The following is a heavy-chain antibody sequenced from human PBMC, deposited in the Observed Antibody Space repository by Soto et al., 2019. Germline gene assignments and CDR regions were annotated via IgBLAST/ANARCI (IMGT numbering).Heavy chain of an antibody. D-gene: IGHD6-19*01. CDR3: ARAIAVAGTGYYYGMDV. V-gene: IGHV3-30-3*01. J-gene: IGHJ6*02. CDR2: ISYDGSNK. Sequence: QVQLVESGGGVVQPGRSLRLSCAASGFTFSSYAMHWVRQAPGKGLEWVAVISYDGSNKYYADSVKGRFTISRDNSKNTLYLQMNSLRAEYTAVYYCARAIAVAGTGYYYGMDVWGQGTTVTVSS. CDR1: GFTFSSYA.